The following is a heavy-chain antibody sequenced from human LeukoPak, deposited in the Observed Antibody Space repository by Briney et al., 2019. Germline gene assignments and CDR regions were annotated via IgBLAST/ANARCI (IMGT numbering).Heavy chain of an antibody. CDR2: INGGGSGP. D-gene: IGHD2-2*01. V-gene: IGHV3-74*01. CDR3: ATRADIAVVPAALMDV. CDR1: GFTFSRYW. J-gene: IGHJ6*04. Sequence: GGSLRLSCAASGFTFSRYWMHWVRQAPGKGLVWVSRINGGGSGPTYADSVKGRFTISRDNGKNTLYLQMNGLRAEDTAVYYCATRADIAVVPAALMDVWGKGTTVTVSS.